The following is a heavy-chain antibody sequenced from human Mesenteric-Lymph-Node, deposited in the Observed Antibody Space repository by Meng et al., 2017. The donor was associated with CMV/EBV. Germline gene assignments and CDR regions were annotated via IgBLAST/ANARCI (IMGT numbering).Heavy chain of an antibody. CDR1: GFTFSSYS. Sequence: GESLKISCAASGFTFSSYSMNWVRQAPGKGLEWVSSISSSSSYIYYADSVKGRFTITRDNAKNSLYLQMNSLRAEDTAVYYCARGGGCSSTSCIYYFDYWGQGTLVTVSS. J-gene: IGHJ4*02. V-gene: IGHV3-21*01. CDR3: ARGGGCSSTSCIYYFDY. CDR2: ISSSSSYI. D-gene: IGHD2-2*01.